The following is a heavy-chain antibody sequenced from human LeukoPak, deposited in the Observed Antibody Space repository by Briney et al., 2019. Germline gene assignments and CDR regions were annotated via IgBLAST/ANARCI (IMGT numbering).Heavy chain of an antibody. CDR3: TKWSGYGDS. J-gene: IGHJ4*02. Sequence: GGSLTLSCEASGFTCSAHSRTWGRQAPGKGLEWVSGISASGDATFYADSVKGRFTISRDNSKNTVDLQMNSLRAEDTAVYYCTKWSGYGDSWGQGTLVTVSS. D-gene: IGHD5-12*01. CDR1: GFTCSAHS. V-gene: IGHV3-23*01. CDR2: ISASGDAT.